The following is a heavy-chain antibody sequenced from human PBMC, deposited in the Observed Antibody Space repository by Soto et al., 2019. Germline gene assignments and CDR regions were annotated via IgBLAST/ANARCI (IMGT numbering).Heavy chain of an antibody. CDR2: INLNSGNI. D-gene: IGHD3-10*01. CDR1: GNTFTSYD. Sequence: ASLKVSCKASGNTFTSYDINWVRQATGHGVEWMGWINLNSGNIGYAQKIQGRVTMTRDTAIRTAYMEVSRLRSDDTAVYYCARGRASGSYYLLDYWGQGTLVTVS. CDR3: ARGRASGSYYLLDY. J-gene: IGHJ4*02. V-gene: IGHV1-8*01.